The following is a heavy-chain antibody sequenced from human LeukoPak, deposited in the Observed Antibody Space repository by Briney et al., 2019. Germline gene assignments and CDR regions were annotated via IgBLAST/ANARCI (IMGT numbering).Heavy chain of an antibody. CDR1: GGSISSGDYC. CDR2: IYYSGST. J-gene: IGHJ4*02. CDR3: ARDKLLWFGELLPFFDY. Sequence: PSETLSLTCTVSGGSISSGDYCWSWIRQPPGKGLEWIGYIYYSGSTYYNPSLKSRVTISVDTSKNQFSLKLSSVTAADTAVYYCARDKLLWFGELLPFFDYWDQGTLVTVSS. D-gene: IGHD3-10*01. V-gene: IGHV4-30-4*08.